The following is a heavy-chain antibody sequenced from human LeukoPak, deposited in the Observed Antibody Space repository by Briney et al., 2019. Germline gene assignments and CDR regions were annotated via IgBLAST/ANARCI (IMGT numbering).Heavy chain of an antibody. J-gene: IGHJ5*02. CDR1: GFTFSDYY. Sequence: GGSLRLSCAASGFTFSDYYISWIRQAPGKGLEWLSYISSSGSTIDYADSVKGRFTISRDNPRNSVFMQMNSLRAEDTAVYYCARSQDFWSGLNWFDVWGQGTLVSVSS. D-gene: IGHD3-3*01. V-gene: IGHV3-11*01. CDR3: ARSQDFWSGLNWFDV. CDR2: ISSSGSTI.